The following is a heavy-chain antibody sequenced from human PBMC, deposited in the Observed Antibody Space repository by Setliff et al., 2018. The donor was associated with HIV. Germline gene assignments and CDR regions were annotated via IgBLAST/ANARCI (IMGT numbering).Heavy chain of an antibody. Sequence: GGSLRLSCAASGFSFRSYAVSWVRQAPGKGLEWVSVISGSGDITYYRESVKGRFTISRDNSKNTLYLQLNSLRAEDTAVYYCAKDLGRVDWFDPWGQGTLVTVSS. CDR3: AKDLGRVDWFDP. J-gene: IGHJ5*02. CDR2: ISGSGDIT. D-gene: IGHD1-26*01. V-gene: IGHV3-23*02. CDR1: GFSFRSYA.